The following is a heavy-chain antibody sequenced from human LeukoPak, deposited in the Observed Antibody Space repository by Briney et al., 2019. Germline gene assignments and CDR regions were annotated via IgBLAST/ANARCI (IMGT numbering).Heavy chain of an antibody. CDR3: ASSIPLWLSYFDY. CDR2: IYHSGST. CDR1: GYSISSGYY. J-gene: IGHJ4*02. D-gene: IGHD5-18*01. Sequence: SETLSLTCTFSGYSISSGYYWGWIRQPPGKGLEWIGSIYHSGSTYYNPSLKSRVTISVDTSKNQFSLKLSSGSAADTAVYYCASSIPLWLSYFDYWGQGTLVTVS. V-gene: IGHV4-38-2*02.